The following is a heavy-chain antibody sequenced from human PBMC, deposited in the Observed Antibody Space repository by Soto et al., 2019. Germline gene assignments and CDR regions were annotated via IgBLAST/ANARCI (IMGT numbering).Heavy chain of an antibody. D-gene: IGHD2-15*01. CDR2: IRRNTDGGTT. Sequence: EVQLVESGGGLVKPGWSLRLSCAASGNIFSKAWMSWVRQSPWKGLEWVGRIRRNTDGGTTDYVASVKGRFTISRDDSKNTLFLKMNSLETEDTAVYYWTIDPKDSVWDSWGQGPLVTVSS. CDR1: GNIFSKAW. V-gene: IGHV3-15*01. CDR3: TIDPKDSVWDS. J-gene: IGHJ5*01.